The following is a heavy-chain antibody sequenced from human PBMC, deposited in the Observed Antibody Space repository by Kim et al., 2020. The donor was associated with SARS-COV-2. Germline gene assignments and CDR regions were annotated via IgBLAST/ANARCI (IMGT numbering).Heavy chain of an antibody. J-gene: IGHJ4*02. V-gene: IGHV3-23*01. D-gene: IGHD6-19*01. CDR3: AKGAGAPFSFDY. Sequence: YHADSVRGRFTNSRDKSKNTLCLQMKDLRDGDTAVYYCAKGAGAPFSFDYWGQGTLVTVSS.